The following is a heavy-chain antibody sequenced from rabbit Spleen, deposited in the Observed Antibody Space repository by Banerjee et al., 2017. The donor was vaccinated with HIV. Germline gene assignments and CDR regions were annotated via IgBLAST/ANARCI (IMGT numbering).Heavy chain of an antibody. CDR3: ARGSAAMTMVITGFYFNL. J-gene: IGHJ4*01. CDR1: GFSSSSSYY. Sequence: QSLEESGGDLVKPGASLTLPCTASGFSSSSSYYMCWVRQAPGKGLECIACIYAGSSGSTYYASWAKGRFTISKTSSTTVTLQMTSLTAADTATYFCARGSAAMTMVITGFYFNLWGPGTLVTVS. CDR2: IYAGSSGST. V-gene: IGHV1S40*01. D-gene: IGHD2-1*01.